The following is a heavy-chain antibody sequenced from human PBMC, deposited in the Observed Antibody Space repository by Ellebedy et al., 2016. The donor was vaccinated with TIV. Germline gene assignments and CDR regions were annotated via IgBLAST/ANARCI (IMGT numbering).Heavy chain of an antibody. CDR3: ARYAYYYGSGSYYTRGPFDY. CDR1: GGSFSGYY. J-gene: IGHJ4*02. CDR2: INHSGST. D-gene: IGHD3-10*01. Sequence: SETLSLTXAVYGGSFSGYYWSWIRQPPGKGLEWIGEINHSGSTNYNPSLKSRVTISVDTSKNQFSLKLSSVTAADTAVYYCARYAYYYGSGSYYTRGPFDYWGQGTLVTVSS. V-gene: IGHV4-34*01.